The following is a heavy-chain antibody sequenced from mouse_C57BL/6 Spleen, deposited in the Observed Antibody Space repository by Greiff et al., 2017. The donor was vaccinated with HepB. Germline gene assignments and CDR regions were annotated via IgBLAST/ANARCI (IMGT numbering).Heavy chain of an antibody. CDR1: GYTFTDYN. Sequence: DVKLVESGPELVKPGASVKIPCKASGYTFTDYNMDWVKQSHGKSLEWIGDINPNNGGTIYNQKFKGKATLTVDKSSSTAYMELRSLTSEDTAVYYCARGGIYYGNAGFAYWGQGTLVTVSA. V-gene: IGHV1-18*01. CDR2: INPNNGGT. J-gene: IGHJ3*01. D-gene: IGHD2-1*01. CDR3: ARGGIYYGNAGFAY.